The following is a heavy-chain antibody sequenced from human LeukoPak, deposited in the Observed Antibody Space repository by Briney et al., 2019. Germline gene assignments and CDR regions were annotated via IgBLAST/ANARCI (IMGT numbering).Heavy chain of an antibody. CDR2: INPNSGGT. CDR1: GYTFTGYY. CDR3: ARDGGSSGWSDP. Sequence: ASVKVSCKASGYTFTGYYMHWVRRAPGQGLEWMGWINPNSGGTNYAQKFQGRVTMTRDTSISTAYMELSRLRSDDTAVYYCARDGGSSGWSDPWGQGTLVTVSS. J-gene: IGHJ5*02. D-gene: IGHD6-19*01. V-gene: IGHV1-2*02.